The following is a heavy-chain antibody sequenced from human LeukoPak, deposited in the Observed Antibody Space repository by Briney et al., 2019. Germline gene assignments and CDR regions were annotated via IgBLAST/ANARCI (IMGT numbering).Heavy chain of an antibody. J-gene: IGHJ4*02. V-gene: IGHV3-66*01. CDR1: GFTVSNSY. CDR3: LTGDDY. Sequence: GGSLRLSCAASGFTVSNSYVSWVRQAPGKGLEWVSVIYSGGSTYYADSVRGRFTISRDNAKNTLYLQMNSLSAEDTAVYYCLTGDDYWGQGTLVTVSS. D-gene: IGHD3-9*01. CDR2: IYSGGST.